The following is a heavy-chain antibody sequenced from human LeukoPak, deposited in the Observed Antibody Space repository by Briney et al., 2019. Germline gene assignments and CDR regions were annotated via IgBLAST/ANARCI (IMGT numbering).Heavy chain of an antibody. CDR1: GFTFSSYA. CDR3: AKSPTPYGSGSNNWFDP. J-gene: IGHJ5*02. CDR2: ISGSGGST. Sequence: GGSLRLSCAASGFTFSSYAMSWVRQAPGKGLEWVSAISGSGGSTYYADSVKGRFTISRDNSKNTLYLQMNSLRAEDTAVYYCAKSPTPYGSGSNNWFDPWGQGTLVTVSS. V-gene: IGHV3-23*01. D-gene: IGHD3-10*01.